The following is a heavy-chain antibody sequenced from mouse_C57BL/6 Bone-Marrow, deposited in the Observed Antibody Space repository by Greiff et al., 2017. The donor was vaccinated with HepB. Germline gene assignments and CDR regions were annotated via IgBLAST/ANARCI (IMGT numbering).Heavy chain of an antibody. CDR3: ARRSPYGSRGGDYFDY. CDR2: IDPNSGGT. J-gene: IGHJ2*01. D-gene: IGHD1-1*01. CDR1: GYTFTSYW. V-gene: IGHV1-72*01. Sequence: QVHVKQPGAELVKPGASVKLSCKASGYTFTSYWMHWVKQRPGRGLEWIGRIDPNSGGTKYNEKFKSKATLTVDKPSSTAYMQLSSLTSEDSAVYYCARRSPYGSRGGDYFDYWGQGTTLTVSS.